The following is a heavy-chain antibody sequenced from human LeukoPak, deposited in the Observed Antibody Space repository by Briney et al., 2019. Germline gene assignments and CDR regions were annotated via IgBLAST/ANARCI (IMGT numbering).Heavy chain of an antibody. V-gene: IGHV3-21*01. J-gene: IGHJ5*02. CDR3: ARDLDWNWFDP. Sequence: GGSLRLSCAASGFTFSSYSMNWVRQAPGKGLEWVSSISSSSSYIYYADSVKGRFTISRDNAKNSLYLQMNSLRAEDTAVYYCARDLDWNWFDPWGQGTLVTVSS. D-gene: IGHD3/OR15-3a*01. CDR1: GFTFSSYS. CDR2: ISSSSSYI.